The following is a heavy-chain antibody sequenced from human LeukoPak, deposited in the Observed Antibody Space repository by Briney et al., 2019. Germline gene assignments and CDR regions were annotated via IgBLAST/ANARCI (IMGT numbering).Heavy chain of an antibody. Sequence: SETLSLTCTVSGGSISSSSYYWGWIRQPPGKGLEWIGYIYYSGSTYYNPSLKSRVTISVDTSKNQFSLKLSSVTAADTAVYYCARHNYCSSTSCYSPWGQGTLVTVSS. D-gene: IGHD2-2*01. CDR3: ARHNYCSSTSCYSP. J-gene: IGHJ5*02. CDR1: GGSISSSSYY. V-gene: IGHV4-30-4*08. CDR2: IYYSGST.